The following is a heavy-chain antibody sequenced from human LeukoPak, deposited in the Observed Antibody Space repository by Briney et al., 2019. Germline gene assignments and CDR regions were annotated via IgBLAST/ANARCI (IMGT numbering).Heavy chain of an antibody. J-gene: IGHJ4*02. V-gene: IGHV3-30-3*01. CDR2: ISYDGSNK. Sequence: PGGSLRLSCAASGFTFSSYAMHWVRQAPGKGLEWVAVISYDGSNKYYADSVKGRFTISRDNSKNTPYLQMNSLRAEDTAVYYCAKDSKRPGGYFDYWGQGTLVTVSS. D-gene: IGHD2-15*01. CDR1: GFTFSSYA. CDR3: AKDSKRPGGYFDY.